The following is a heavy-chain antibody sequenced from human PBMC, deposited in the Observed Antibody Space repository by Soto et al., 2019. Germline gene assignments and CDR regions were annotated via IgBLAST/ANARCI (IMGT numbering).Heavy chain of an antibody. D-gene: IGHD3-9*01. V-gene: IGHV3-21*01. CDR3: ARTDYDILTGYYQPFTY. CDR2: ISSSSSYI. CDR1: GFTFSSYS. Sequence: EVQLVESGGGLVKPGGSLRLSCAASGFTFSSYSMNWVRQAPGKGLEWVSSISSSSSYIYYADSVKGRFTISRDNAKNSQYLQMNSLRAEDTAVYYCARTDYDILTGYYQPFTYWGQGTLVTVSS. J-gene: IGHJ4*02.